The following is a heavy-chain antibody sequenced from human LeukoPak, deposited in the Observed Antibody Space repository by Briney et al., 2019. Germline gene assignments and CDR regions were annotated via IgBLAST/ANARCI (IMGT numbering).Heavy chain of an antibody. Sequence: PSETLSLTCTVSGGSISSYYWSWIRQPPGKGLEWIGEINHSGSTNYNPSLKSRVTISVDTSKNQFSLKLSSVTAADTAVYYCARPYYYDSSGYYFDYWGQGTLVTVSS. CDR1: GGSISSYY. CDR2: INHSGST. J-gene: IGHJ4*02. D-gene: IGHD3-22*01. V-gene: IGHV4-34*01. CDR3: ARPYYYDSSGYYFDY.